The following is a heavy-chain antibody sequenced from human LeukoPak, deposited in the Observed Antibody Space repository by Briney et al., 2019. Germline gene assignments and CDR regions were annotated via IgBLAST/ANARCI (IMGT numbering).Heavy chain of an antibody. Sequence: GGSLRLSFAASGFTFSTYTMYYVRLAPGKRLEWVSIIGSSGGGIHYAESVKGGFTISRDNSKNALYLQMNSLRVEDTAVYYCAIDPNWGTHSWGQGVLVTVSS. CDR1: GFTFSTYT. J-gene: IGHJ4*02. CDR2: IGSSGGGI. V-gene: IGHV3-23*01. CDR3: AIDPNWGTHS. D-gene: IGHD7-27*01.